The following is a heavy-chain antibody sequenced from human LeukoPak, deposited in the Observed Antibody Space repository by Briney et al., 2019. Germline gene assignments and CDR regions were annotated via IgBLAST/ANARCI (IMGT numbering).Heavy chain of an antibody. V-gene: IGHV1-69*04. CDR1: GYTFTGYY. CDR2: IIPILGIA. D-gene: IGHD3-9*01. J-gene: IGHJ6*02. CDR3: ARDLYTGYGYYYGMDV. Sequence: SVKVSCKASGYTFTGYYMHWVRQAPGQGLEWMGRIIPILGIANYAQKFQGRVTITADKSTSTAYMELSSLRSEDTAVYYCARDLYTGYGYYYGMDVWGQGTTVTVSS.